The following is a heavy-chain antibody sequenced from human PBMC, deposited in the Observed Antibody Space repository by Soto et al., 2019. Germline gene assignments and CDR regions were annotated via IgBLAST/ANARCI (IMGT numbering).Heavy chain of an antibody. J-gene: IGHJ4*02. CDR1: GYSVRILW. V-gene: IGHV5-10-1*01. CDR2: IDGGDSYT. Sequence: GASLPISCDSSGYSVRILWISWVRQMPGRGLEWLGRIDGGDSYTKYNPSFEGHVTMSLDESISTAYLQWSSLKASDTATYFCARHYYSTAASDYLGQGTVVTVSS. CDR3: ARHYYSTAASDY. D-gene: IGHD6-13*01.